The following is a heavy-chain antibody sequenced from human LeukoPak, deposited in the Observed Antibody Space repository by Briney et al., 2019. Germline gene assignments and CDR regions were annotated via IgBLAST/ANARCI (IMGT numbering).Heavy chain of an antibody. CDR2: IGGSGVTT. D-gene: IGHD6-13*01. CDR1: GFTFSSYA. J-gene: IGHJ4*02. CDR3: AKKGGAAGQGTVDY. Sequence: PGGSLRLSCAASGFTFSSYAMNWVRQAPGKGLEWVSIIGGSGVTTHYADSVKGRFTISRDNSKNTLFLQMNSLRAEDTAVYYCAKKGGAAGQGTVDYWGQETLVTVSS. V-gene: IGHV3-23*01.